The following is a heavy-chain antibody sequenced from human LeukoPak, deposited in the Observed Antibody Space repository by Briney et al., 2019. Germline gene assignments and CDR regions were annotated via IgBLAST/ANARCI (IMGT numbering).Heavy chain of an antibody. CDR3: ARTTEGGYTYGYFYYYYMDV. D-gene: IGHD5-18*01. Sequence: SETLSLTCAVYGGSFSGYYWSWIRQPPGKGLEWIGEINHSGSTNYNPSPKSRVTISVDTSKNQFSLKLTSVTAADTAVYYCARTTEGGYTYGYFYYYYMDVWGKGTTVTISS. J-gene: IGHJ6*03. V-gene: IGHV4-34*01. CDR1: GGSFSGYY. CDR2: INHSGST.